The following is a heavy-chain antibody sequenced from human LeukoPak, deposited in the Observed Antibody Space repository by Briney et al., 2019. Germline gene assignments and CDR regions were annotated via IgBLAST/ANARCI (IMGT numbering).Heavy chain of an antibody. J-gene: IGHJ5*02. D-gene: IGHD1-26*01. V-gene: IGHV3-11*05. CDR2: ISSSTNYT. CDR3: VRGWELDP. Sequence: GGSLRLSCAASGFTFSDYYMTWIRQAPGKGLEWISYISSSTNYTNYADSVKGRFTISRDNAKKFLYLQMNSLTAEDTAVYYCVRGWELDPGGQGTRVTVSS. CDR1: GFTFSDYY.